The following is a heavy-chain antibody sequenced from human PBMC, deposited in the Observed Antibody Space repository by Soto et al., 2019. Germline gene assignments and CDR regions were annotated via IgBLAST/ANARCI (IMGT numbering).Heavy chain of an antibody. CDR1: GFTFSSYA. D-gene: IGHD5-18*01. Sequence: GGSLRLSCAASGFTFSSYAMHWVRQAPGKGLEWVAVISYDGSNKYYADSVKGRFTISRDNSKNTLYLQMNSLRAEDTAVYYCARDQGIQLWLFDYWGQGTLVTVSS. CDR3: ARDQGIQLWLFDY. V-gene: IGHV3-30-3*01. CDR2: ISYDGSNK. J-gene: IGHJ4*02.